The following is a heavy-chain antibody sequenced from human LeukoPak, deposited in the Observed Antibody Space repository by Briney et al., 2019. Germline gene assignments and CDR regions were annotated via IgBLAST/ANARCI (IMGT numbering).Heavy chain of an antibody. CDR3: ARVRSAFDI. Sequence: SETLSLTCTVSGGSISSGGYYWNWIRQPPGKGLEWIGEINHSGSTSYNPSLKSRVTISVDTSKNQFSLKLTSVTAADTAVYYCARVRSAFDIWGQGTMVTVFS. CDR1: GGSISSGGYY. CDR2: INHSGST. D-gene: IGHD3-3*01. V-gene: IGHV4-61*08. J-gene: IGHJ3*02.